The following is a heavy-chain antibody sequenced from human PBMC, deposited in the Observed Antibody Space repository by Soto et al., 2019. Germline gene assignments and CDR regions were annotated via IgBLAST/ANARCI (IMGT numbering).Heavy chain of an antibody. CDR2: IIPIFGTA. J-gene: IGHJ4*02. V-gene: IGHV1-69*01. CDR3: ARDLGYSGYDFPVFDY. Sequence: VKVSCKASGGTFSSYAISWVRQAPGQGLEWMGGIIPIFGTANYAQKFQGRVTITADESTSTAYMELSSLRSEDTAVYYCARDLGYSGYDFPVFDYWGQGTLVTVSS. D-gene: IGHD5-12*01. CDR1: GGTFSSYA.